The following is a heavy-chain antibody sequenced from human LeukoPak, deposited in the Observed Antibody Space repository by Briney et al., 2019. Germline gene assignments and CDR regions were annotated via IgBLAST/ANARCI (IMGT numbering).Heavy chain of an antibody. D-gene: IGHD6-19*01. CDR2: ISVSGDNT. CDR3: TKGGWLDI. Sequence: GGALRLCCAASGFIYKKLKMNWVRQAPGKGLEGVSRISVSGDNTYYADSVKGPFTISRDNSKNTLFLQMNSLRAEDTALYYCTKGGWLDIWGQGTMVTVSS. CDR1: GFIYKKLK. V-gene: IGHV3-23*01. J-gene: IGHJ3*02.